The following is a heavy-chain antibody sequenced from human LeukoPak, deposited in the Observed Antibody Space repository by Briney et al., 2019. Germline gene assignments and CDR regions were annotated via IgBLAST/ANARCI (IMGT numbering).Heavy chain of an antibody. V-gene: IGHV1-69*05. CDR1: GGTFSSYA. Sequence: SVKVSCKASGGTFSSYAISWVRQAPGQGLEWMGGIIPIFGTANYAQKFQGRVTITTDESTSTAYLELSSLRSEDTAVYYCARGIAAAGTLPSRFDPWGQGTLVTVSS. CDR3: ARGIAAAGTLPSRFDP. D-gene: IGHD6-13*01. CDR2: IIPIFGTA. J-gene: IGHJ5*02.